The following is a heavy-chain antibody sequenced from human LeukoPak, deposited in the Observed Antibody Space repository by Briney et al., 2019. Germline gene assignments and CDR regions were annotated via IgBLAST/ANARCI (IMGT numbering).Heavy chain of an antibody. CDR1: GFTFSSYW. Sequence: GGSLRLSCAASGFTFSSYWMSWVRQAPGKGLEWVAKIKQDGSEKYYVDSVKGRFTISRDNAKNSLYLQMNSLRAEDTAVYYCARGDLGWELLGYYFDYWGQGTLVTVSS. V-gene: IGHV3-7*01. J-gene: IGHJ4*02. CDR2: IKQDGSEK. CDR3: ARGDLGWELLGYYFDY. D-gene: IGHD1-26*01.